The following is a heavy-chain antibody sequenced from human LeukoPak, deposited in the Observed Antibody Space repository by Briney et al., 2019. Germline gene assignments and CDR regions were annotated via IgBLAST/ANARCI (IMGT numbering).Heavy chain of an antibody. CDR3: AREPVYYDFWSGYLAFDI. CDR1: GGSISSGDYY. D-gene: IGHD3-3*01. CDR2: IYYSGST. V-gene: IGHV4-30-4*08. Sequence: PSETLSLTCTVSGGSISSGDYYWSWIRQPPGKGLEWIGYIYYSGSTSYNPSLKSRVTISVDTSKTQFSLKLSSVTASDTAVYYCAREPVYYDFWSGYLAFDIWGQGTMVAVSS. J-gene: IGHJ3*02.